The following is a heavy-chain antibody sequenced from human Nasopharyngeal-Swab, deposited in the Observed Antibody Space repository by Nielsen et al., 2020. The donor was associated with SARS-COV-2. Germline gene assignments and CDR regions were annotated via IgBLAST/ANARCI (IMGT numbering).Heavy chain of an antibody. V-gene: IGHV4-39*01. CDR3: ARQGTRCSGGSCYWDAFDI. J-gene: IGHJ3*02. CDR2: IYYRGST. D-gene: IGHD2-15*01. Sequence: PGKGLEWIGSIYYRGSTYYNPSLKSRVTISVDTSKNQFSLKLSSVTAADTAVYYCARQGTRCSGGSCYWDAFDIWGQGTMVTVSS.